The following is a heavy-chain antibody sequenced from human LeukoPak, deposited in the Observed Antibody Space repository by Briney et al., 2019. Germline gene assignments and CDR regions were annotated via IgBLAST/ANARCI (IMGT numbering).Heavy chain of an antibody. CDR1: GFTFSSYW. D-gene: IGHD6-13*01. CDR3: ARDFQFNSSP. CDR2: INPDGKTT. V-gene: IGHV3-74*01. Sequence: PGGSLRLSCAASGFTFSSYWMHWVRQSPGKGLVWVSRINPDGKTTSYADPVKGRFSISRDNTKNTLYLQMNSLRVEDTAVYYCARDFQFNSSPWGQGTLVTVSS. J-gene: IGHJ5*02.